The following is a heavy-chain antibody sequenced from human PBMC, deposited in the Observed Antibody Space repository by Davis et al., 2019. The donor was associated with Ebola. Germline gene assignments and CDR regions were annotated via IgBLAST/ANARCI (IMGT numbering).Heavy chain of an antibody. CDR1: GGSFSIYY. V-gene: IGHV4-34*01. CDR3: ARTRWGQQLGHFDY. J-gene: IGHJ4*02. Sequence: PSETLSLTCAVYGGSFSIYYWSWIRQSPGKGLEWIGEINHSGSTNYSPSLKSRVTMSVDTSKNQFSLKLSSVTAADTAVYYCARTRWGQQLGHFDYWGQGTLVTVSS. D-gene: IGHD6-13*01. CDR2: INHSGST.